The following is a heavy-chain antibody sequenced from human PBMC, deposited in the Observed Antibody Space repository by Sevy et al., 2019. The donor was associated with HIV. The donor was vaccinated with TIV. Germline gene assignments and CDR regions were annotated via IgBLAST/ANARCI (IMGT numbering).Heavy chain of an antibody. D-gene: IGHD1-26*01. V-gene: IGHV3-9*01. CDR1: GFTFDDYA. CDR2: ISWNSGSI. CDR3: AKDTIRYSGSYLRTQAFDY. Sequence: GGSLRLSCAASGFTFDDYAMHWVRQAPGKGLEWVSGISWNSGSIGYADSVKGRFTISRDNAKNSLYLQMNSLRAEDTALYYCAKDTIRYSGSYLRTQAFDYWGQGTLVTVSS. J-gene: IGHJ4*02.